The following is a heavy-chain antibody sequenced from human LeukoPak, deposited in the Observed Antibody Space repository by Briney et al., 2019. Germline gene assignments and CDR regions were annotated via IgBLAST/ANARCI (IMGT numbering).Heavy chain of an antibody. D-gene: IGHD5-18*01. Sequence: SSETLSLTCTVSGGSISSYYWSWIRQPPGKGLEWIGYIYYSGNTNYSPSLKSRVTISTDTSKNQFSLRLSSVTAADTAVYYCARDKSQLWFDYWGQGTLVTVSS. CDR3: ARDKSQLWFDY. CDR1: GGSISSYY. V-gene: IGHV4-59*01. J-gene: IGHJ5*01. CDR2: IYYSGNT.